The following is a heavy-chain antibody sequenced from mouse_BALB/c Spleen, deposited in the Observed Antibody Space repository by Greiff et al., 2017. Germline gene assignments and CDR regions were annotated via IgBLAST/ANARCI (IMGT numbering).Heavy chain of an antibody. CDR1: GYTFTSYV. D-gene: IGHD2-1*01. Sequence: VQLKESGPELVKPGASVKMSCKASGYTFTSYVMHWVKQKPGQGLEWIGYINPYNDGTKYNEKFKGKATLTSDKSSSTAYMELSSLTSEDSAVYYCARSGGNYPLAYWGQGTLVTVSA. V-gene: IGHV1-14*01. CDR3: ARSGGNYPLAY. J-gene: IGHJ3*01. CDR2: INPYNDGT.